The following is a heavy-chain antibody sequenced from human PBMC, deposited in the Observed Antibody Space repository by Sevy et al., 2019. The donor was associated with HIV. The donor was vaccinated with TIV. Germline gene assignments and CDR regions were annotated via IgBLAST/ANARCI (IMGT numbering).Heavy chain of an antibody. V-gene: IGHV3-7*01. CDR1: GFTFSSYW. J-gene: IGHJ6*04. CDR3: AGWDV. CDR2: IKEDESDK. Sequence: GGSLRLSCAASGFTFSSYWMNWVRQAPGKGLEWVANIKEDESDKYYVDSVKGRFTISGEDAQNSLYLEMNSLRAEDKAVYYCAGWDVWGKGTTVTVSS.